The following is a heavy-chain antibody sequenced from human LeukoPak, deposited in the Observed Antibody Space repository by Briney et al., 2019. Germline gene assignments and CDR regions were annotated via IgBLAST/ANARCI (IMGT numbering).Heavy chain of an antibody. D-gene: IGHD3-16*01. CDR2: INHNGNVN. CDR3: ARGGGLDV. CDR1: GFTFSSYW. V-gene: IGHV3-7*03. J-gene: IGHJ6*02. Sequence: GGSLRLSCAASGFTFSSYWMNWARQAPGKGLEWVASINHNGNVNYYVDSVRGRFTISRDNAKNSLYLQMSNLSAEGTAVYFCARGGGLDVWGQGATVTVSS.